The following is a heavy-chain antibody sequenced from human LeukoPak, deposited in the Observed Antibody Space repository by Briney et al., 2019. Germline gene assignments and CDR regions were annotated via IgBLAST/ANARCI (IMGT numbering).Heavy chain of an antibody. CDR3: AREVPKDMDSGSYPRGAFDI. CDR1: GYTFTSYG. CDR2: ISAYNGNT. J-gene: IGHJ3*02. V-gene: IGHV1-18*01. D-gene: IGHD1-26*01. Sequence: ASVKVSCKASGYTFTSYGISWVRQAPGQGLEWMGWISAYNGNTNYAQKLQGRVTMTTDTSTSTAYMELRSLRSDDTAVYYCAREVPKDMDSGSYPRGAFDIWGQGTMVTVSS.